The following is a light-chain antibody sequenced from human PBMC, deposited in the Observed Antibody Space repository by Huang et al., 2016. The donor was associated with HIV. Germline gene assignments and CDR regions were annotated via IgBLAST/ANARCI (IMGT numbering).Light chain of an antibody. CDR1: QSVTIW. Sequence: DIQMTQSPSTLSASVGDRVTITGRASQSVTIWLAWYQQKPGKAPKLLIYKASTLESGVPSRFSGSGSGTEFTLTIGSLQRDDFATYYCQQYSRSATFGQGTKLEIK. V-gene: IGKV1-5*03. CDR3: QQYSRSAT. CDR2: KAS. J-gene: IGKJ2*01.